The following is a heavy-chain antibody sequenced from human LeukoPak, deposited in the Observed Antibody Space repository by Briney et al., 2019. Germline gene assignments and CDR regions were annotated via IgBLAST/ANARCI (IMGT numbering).Heavy chain of an antibody. CDR3: ARDNDYGDYGVDY. CDR2: IWYDGSNK. J-gene: IGHJ4*02. D-gene: IGHD4-17*01. V-gene: IGHV3-33*08. CDR1: GFTFSSYG. Sequence: PGGSLRLSCAASGFTFSSYGMHWVRQAPGKGLEWVAVIWYDGSNKYYADSVKGRFTISRDNSKNTLYLQMNSLRAEDTAVYYCARDNDYGDYGVDYWGQGTLVTVSS.